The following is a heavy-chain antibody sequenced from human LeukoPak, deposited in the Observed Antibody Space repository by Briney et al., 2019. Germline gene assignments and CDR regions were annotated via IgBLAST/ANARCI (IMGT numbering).Heavy chain of an antibody. J-gene: IGHJ6*03. CDR1: GFTFSSYS. CDR2: ISSSSSYI. V-gene: IGHV3-21*01. Sequence: GGSLILSCAASGFTFSSYSMNWVRQAPGKGLEWVSSISSSSSYIYYADSVKGRFTISRDNAKNSLYLQMNSLRAEDTAVYYCAGETHDFWNVYYYYYYMDVWGKGTTVTVSS. CDR3: AGETHDFWNVYYYYYYMDV. D-gene: IGHD3-3*01.